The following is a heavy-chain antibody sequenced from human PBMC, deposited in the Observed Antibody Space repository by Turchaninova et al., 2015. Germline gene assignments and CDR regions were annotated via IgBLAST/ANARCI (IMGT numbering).Heavy chain of an antibody. CDR3: AREFETNWFDP. Sequence: QVQVVQSGPEVKRPGAPVQVPCRASGYTCSVYYIPWVRQAPGQGLEWMGRIRPYTGDSNYAQKFQGRVTMNRDTSITTAYMELSRLTFDDTAVYYCAREFETNWFDPWGQGTLVTVSS. CDR1: GYTCSVYY. J-gene: IGHJ5*02. CDR2: IRPYTGDS. V-gene: IGHV1-2*06. D-gene: IGHD3-16*01.